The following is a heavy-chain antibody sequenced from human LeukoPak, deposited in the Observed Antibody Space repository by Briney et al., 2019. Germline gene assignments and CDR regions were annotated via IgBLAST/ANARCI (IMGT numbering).Heavy chain of an antibody. V-gene: IGHV4-59*01. CDR3: AREGTAGTNLNWFDP. CDR2: ISYSGST. D-gene: IGHD1-1*01. CDR1: GGSISSYY. Sequence: SETLSLTCTVSGGSISSYYWSWIRQPPGKGLEWIGYISYSGSTNFNPSLKSRVTTSVDTSKNQFSLKLSSVTAADTAVYYCAREGTAGTNLNWFDPLGQGTLVTVSS. J-gene: IGHJ5*02.